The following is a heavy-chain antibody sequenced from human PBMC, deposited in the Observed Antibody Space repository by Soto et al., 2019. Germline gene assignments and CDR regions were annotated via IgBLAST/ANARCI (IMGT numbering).Heavy chain of an antibody. CDR3: AKDKPGTTAFDY. CDR2: ISERGDTT. Sequence: GGSLRLSCAASGFTFDDYAMHWVRQAPGEGLEWVSGISERGDTTHYADSVKGRFTISRDTSKNTLYLHLNTLRVDDTAVYYCAKDKPGTTAFDYWGQGTPVTVSS. D-gene: IGHD1-1*01. V-gene: IGHV3-23*01. CDR1: GFTFDDYA. J-gene: IGHJ4*02.